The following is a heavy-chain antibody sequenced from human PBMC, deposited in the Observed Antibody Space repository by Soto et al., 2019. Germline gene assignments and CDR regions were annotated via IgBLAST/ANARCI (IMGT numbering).Heavy chain of an antibody. CDR3: AREGITGTYYYFDY. J-gene: IGHJ4*02. CDR1: GFTFSSYA. CDR2: ISYDGSNK. V-gene: IGHV3-30-3*01. Sequence: SLRLSCAASGFTFSSYAMHWVRQAPGKGLEWVAVISYDGSNKYYADSVKGRFTISRDNSKNTLYLQMNSLRAEDTAVYYCAREGITGTYYYFDYWGQGTLVTVSS. D-gene: IGHD1-20*01.